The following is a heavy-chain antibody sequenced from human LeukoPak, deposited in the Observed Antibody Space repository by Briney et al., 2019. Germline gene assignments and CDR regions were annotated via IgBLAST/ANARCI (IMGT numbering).Heavy chain of an antibody. CDR2: INWNGGST. J-gene: IGHJ4*02. Sequence: GGSLRLSCAASGFTFDDYGMSWVRQAPGKGLEWVSGINWNGGSTGYADSVKGRFTISRDNAKNSLYLQMNSLRAEDTALYYCARGLAYYYDSSGYYYESYFDYRGQGTLVTVSS. CDR1: GFTFDDYG. D-gene: IGHD3-22*01. V-gene: IGHV3-20*04. CDR3: ARGLAYYYDSSGYYYESYFDY.